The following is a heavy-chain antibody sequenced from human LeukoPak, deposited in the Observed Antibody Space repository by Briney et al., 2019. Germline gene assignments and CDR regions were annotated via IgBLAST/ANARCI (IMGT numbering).Heavy chain of an antibody. CDR2: IRHDGSNK. CDR1: GFTFSSYG. CDR3: AKDSAPTVVPAANNWFDP. D-gene: IGHD2-2*01. Sequence: GGSLRLSCAASGFTFSSYGMHWVRQAPGKGLEWVAFIRHDGSNKYYADSVKGRFTISRDNSKNTLYLQMNSLRAEDTAVYYCAKDSAPTVVPAANNWFDPWGQGTLVTVSS. V-gene: IGHV3-30*02. J-gene: IGHJ5*02.